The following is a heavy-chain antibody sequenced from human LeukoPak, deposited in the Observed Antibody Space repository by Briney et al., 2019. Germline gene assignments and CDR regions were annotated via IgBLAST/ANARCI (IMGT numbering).Heavy chain of an antibody. CDR2: IYYSGST. J-gene: IGHJ3*02. Sequence: SETLSLTCSVSGDSISSRDYYWSWIRQPPGKGLEWIGYIYYSGSTSYNPSLKSRVTISVDTSKNQFSLRLSSVTAADTAVYYCANSPGSDAFDIWGQGTMVTVSS. D-gene: IGHD2/OR15-2a*01. CDR1: GDSISSRDYY. CDR3: ANSPGSDAFDI. V-gene: IGHV4-30-4*08.